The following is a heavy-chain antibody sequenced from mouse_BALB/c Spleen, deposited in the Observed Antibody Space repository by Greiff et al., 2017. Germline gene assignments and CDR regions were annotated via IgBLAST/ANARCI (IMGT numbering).Heavy chain of an antibody. CDR2: IDPETGGT. J-gene: IGHJ3*01. CDR3: TNDYGGFAY. D-gene: IGHD2-4*01. V-gene: IGHV1-15*01. Sequence: VQLQQSGAELVRPGASVTLSCKASGYTFTDYEMHWVKQTPVHGLEWIGAIDPETGGTAYNQKFKGKATLTADKSSSTAYMELRSLTSEDSAVYYCTNDYGGFAYWGQGTLVTVSA. CDR1: GYTFTDYE.